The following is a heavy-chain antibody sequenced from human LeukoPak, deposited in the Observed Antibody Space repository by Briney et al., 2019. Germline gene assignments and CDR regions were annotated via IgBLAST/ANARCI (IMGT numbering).Heavy chain of an antibody. Sequence: SETLSLTCAVSGYSISSGYYWGWIRQPPGKGLEWIGSIYHSGSTYYNPPLTSRVTISVYTSKNQFSLKLSSVTAADTAVYYCAGPGGVILYWGQGTLVTVSS. CDR1: GYSISSGYY. J-gene: IGHJ4*02. CDR3: AGPGGVILY. V-gene: IGHV4-38-2*01. D-gene: IGHD3-16*01. CDR2: IYHSGST.